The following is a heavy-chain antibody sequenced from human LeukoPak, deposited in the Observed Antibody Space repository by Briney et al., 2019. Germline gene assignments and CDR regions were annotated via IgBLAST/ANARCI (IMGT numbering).Heavy chain of an antibody. V-gene: IGHV4-4*07. CDR3: VGWSATRIDY. CDR1: GGSISGDY. Sequence: SETLSLTCTVSGGSISGDYWSWIRQPAGKGLEWIGRIYSSGSTNYNPSLKSRVTMSVDTSKNQFSLKPSSVTAADTAVYYCVGWSATRIDYWGQGTLVTVSS. CDR2: IYSSGST. D-gene: IGHD3-3*01. J-gene: IGHJ4*02.